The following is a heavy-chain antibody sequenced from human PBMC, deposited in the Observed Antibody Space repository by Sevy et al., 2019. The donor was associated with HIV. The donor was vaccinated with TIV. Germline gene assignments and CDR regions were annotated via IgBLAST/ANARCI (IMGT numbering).Heavy chain of an antibody. CDR1: GFTFSSYS. Sequence: GGSLRLSCAASGFTFSSYSMNWVRQAPGKGLEWVSSISSSSSYIYYADSVKGRFTISRNNAKNSLYLQMNSLRAEDTAVYYCAREHIVATYDYWGQGTLVTVSS. D-gene: IGHD5-12*01. CDR3: AREHIVATYDY. J-gene: IGHJ4*02. CDR2: ISSSSSYI. V-gene: IGHV3-21*01.